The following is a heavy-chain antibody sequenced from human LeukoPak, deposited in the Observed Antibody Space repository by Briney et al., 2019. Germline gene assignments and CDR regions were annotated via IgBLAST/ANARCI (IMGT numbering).Heavy chain of an antibody. V-gene: IGHV4-30-2*01. Sequence: SQTLSLTCTVSGGSISSGGYYWSWIRQPPGKGLEWIGYIYHSGSTYYNPSLKSRVTISVDRSKNQFSLKLSSVTAADTAVYYCARGPLGYCSSTSCPNNWFDPWGQGTLVTVSS. J-gene: IGHJ5*02. D-gene: IGHD2-2*01. CDR1: GGSISSGGYY. CDR2: IYHSGST. CDR3: ARGPLGYCSSTSCPNNWFDP.